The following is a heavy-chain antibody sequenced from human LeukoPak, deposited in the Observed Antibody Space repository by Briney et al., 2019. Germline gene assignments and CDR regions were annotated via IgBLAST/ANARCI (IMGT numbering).Heavy chain of an antibody. D-gene: IGHD6-13*01. CDR2: VYPGDYSDT. J-gene: IGHJ4*02. CDR3: ARFGHTSRLNY. V-gene: IGHV5-51*01. CDR1: GYILTRNW. Sequence: GESLKISCKISGYILTRNWIGWVRQVPGKRLEWMGLVYPGDYSDTKYSPSFQGQVTFSVDKSISTAYLQWSSLKATDTAMYYCARFGHTSRLNYWGQGNLVTVSS.